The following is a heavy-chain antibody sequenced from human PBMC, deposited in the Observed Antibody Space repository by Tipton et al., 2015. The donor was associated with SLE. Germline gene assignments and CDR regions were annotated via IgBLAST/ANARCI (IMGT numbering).Heavy chain of an antibody. CDR2: ISSSSSTT. CDR1: GFTFSSYS. V-gene: IGHV3-48*01. CDR3: AKDRAFDI. J-gene: IGHJ3*02. Sequence: GSLRLSCAASGFTFSSYSMNWVRQAPGKGLEWVSYISSSSSTTYYADSVKGRFTISRDNSKNTLYLQMNSLRAEDTAVYYCAKDRAFDIWGQGTMVTVSS.